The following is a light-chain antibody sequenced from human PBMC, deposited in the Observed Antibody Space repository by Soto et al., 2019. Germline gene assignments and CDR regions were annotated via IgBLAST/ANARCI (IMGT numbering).Light chain of an antibody. CDR3: SSYAANNTSLYV. CDR1: SRDVGGYNY. CDR2: EVT. J-gene: IGLJ1*01. V-gene: IGLV2-8*01. Sequence: QSALTQPPSASGSPGQSVTISCTGTSRDVGGYNYVSWYQQHPGKAPKLMIYEVTKRPSGVPDRFSGSKSGNTASLTVSGLQAEDEADYYCSSYAANNTSLYVFGTGTKVTVL.